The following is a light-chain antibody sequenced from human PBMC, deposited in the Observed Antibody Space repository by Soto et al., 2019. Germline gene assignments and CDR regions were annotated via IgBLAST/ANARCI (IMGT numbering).Light chain of an antibody. J-gene: IGKJ2*01. Sequence: DIQLTQSPSFLSASVGDRVTITCRASQGISSYLAWYQQKPGKAPKLLIYAASTLQGGVPSRFSGSGAGTEFTLTISSLQPEDVATYYCQQHNSYPLYTFGQGTKLEIK. CDR2: AAS. V-gene: IGKV1-9*01. CDR3: QQHNSYPLYT. CDR1: QGISSY.